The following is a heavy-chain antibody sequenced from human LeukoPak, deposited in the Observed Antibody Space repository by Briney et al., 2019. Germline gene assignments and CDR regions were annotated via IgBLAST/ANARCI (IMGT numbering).Heavy chain of an antibody. J-gene: IGHJ4*02. Sequence: ASVKVSYKASGYTFTGYYMHWVRQAPGQGLEWMGWINPNSGGTNYAQKFQGRVTMTRDTSISTAYMELSRLRSDDTAVYYCARGEAYDSTNPLFDYWGQGTLVTVSS. D-gene: IGHD3-22*01. CDR2: INPNSGGT. V-gene: IGHV1-2*02. CDR1: GYTFTGYY. CDR3: ARGEAYDSTNPLFDY.